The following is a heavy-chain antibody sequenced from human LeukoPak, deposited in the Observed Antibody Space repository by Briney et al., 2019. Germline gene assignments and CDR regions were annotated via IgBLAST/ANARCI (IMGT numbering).Heavy chain of an antibody. V-gene: IGHV3-33*01. Sequence: GRSLRLSCAASGFTFSSYGMHWVRQAPGKGLEWVAVIWYDGSNKYYADSVKGRFTISRDNSKNTLYLQMNSLRAEDTAVYYCATETLYPQDIVVVFDYWGQGTLVTVSS. D-gene: IGHD2-15*01. J-gene: IGHJ4*02. CDR2: IWYDGSNK. CDR3: ATETLYPQDIVVVFDY. CDR1: GFTFSSYG.